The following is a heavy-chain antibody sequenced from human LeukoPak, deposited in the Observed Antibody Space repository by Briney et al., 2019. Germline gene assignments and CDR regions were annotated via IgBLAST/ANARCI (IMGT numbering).Heavy chain of an antibody. J-gene: IGHJ4*02. D-gene: IGHD3-3*01. CDR2: IRYDGSNK. Sequence: PGGSLRLSCAASGFTFSSYGMHWVRQAPGKGLEWVAFIRYDGSNKYYADSVKGRFTISRDNSKNTLYLQMNSLRAEDTAVYYCAKDADDFWSGSFDYWGRGALVTVSS. CDR3: AKDADDFWSGSFDY. CDR1: GFTFSSYG. V-gene: IGHV3-30*02.